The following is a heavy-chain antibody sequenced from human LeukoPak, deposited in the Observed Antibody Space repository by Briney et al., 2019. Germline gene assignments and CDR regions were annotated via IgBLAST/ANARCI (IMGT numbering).Heavy chain of an antibody. CDR2: MSVSGSST. CDR1: GCTFSSYA. CDR3: AKKYDSSGFYFYY. J-gene: IGHJ4*02. D-gene: IGHD3-22*01. Sequence: PGGSLTLSCAASGCTFSSYAMSWVCKAPATGLERVSGMSVSGSSTYYAGSVKGRFTISRDNSKNTLYLQLNSLRAYDTAVYYCAKKYDSSGFYFYYWGQGTLVSVSS. V-gene: IGHV3-23*01.